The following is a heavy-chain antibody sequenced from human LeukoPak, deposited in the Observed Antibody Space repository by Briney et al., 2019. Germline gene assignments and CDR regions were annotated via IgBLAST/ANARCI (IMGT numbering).Heavy chain of an antibody. CDR1: GFTFNTYI. V-gene: IGHV3-21*01. Sequence: GGSLRLSCAASGFTFNTYIMNWVRQAPGKGLEWVSSITSGSTYIYYADSVKGRFATSRDNAKTSLYLQMNSLRAEDTAVYYCARVGGYSHDLDYWGQGTLVTVSS. J-gene: IGHJ4*02. D-gene: IGHD5-18*01. CDR2: ITSGSTYI. CDR3: ARVGGYSHDLDY.